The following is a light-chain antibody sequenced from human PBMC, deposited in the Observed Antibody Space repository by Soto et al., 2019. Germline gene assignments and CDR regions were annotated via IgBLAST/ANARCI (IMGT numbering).Light chain of an antibody. J-gene: IGKJ1*01. Sequence: IQMTQSPSTLSASIVDRVTITCRASESVSTWVAWYQQKPGKAPKLLIYDAFSLQSGVPPRFSGGGSGTEFTLTIFSLQPDDVATYYCQQYNSYWTFGPGTKVEIK. CDR3: QQYNSYWT. CDR2: DAF. CDR1: ESVSTW. V-gene: IGKV1-5*01.